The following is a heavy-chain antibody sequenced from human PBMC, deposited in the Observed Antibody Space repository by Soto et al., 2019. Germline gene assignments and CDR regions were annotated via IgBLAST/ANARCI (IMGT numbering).Heavy chain of an antibody. J-gene: IGHJ4*02. CDR1: GFSISSYY. Sequence: PSETLSLTCTFSGFSISSYYWSWIRQPPGKGLEWIGYIYYSGSTNYNPSLKSRVTISVDTSKNQFSLKLSSVTAADTAVYYCARDHCSGGSCYNYWGQGTLVTVSS. CDR3: ARDHCSGGSCYNY. CDR2: IYYSGST. V-gene: IGHV4-59*01. D-gene: IGHD2-15*01.